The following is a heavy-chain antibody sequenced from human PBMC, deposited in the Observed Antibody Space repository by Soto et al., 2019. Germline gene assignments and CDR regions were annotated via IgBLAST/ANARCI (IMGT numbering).Heavy chain of an antibody. J-gene: IGHJ6*02. CDR2: IYYSGGT. CDR3: ARDGGFYYGMDV. D-gene: IGHD3-3*01. Sequence: QVQLQESGPGLVKPSETLSLTCTVSGGSIGSYYWNWIRQPPGKGLEWIGYIYYSGGTNYNPSLKSRVTISGDTSKNQFSLKLSSVTAADTAVYYCARDGGFYYGMDVWGQGTTVTVSS. CDR1: GGSIGSYY. V-gene: IGHV4-59*01.